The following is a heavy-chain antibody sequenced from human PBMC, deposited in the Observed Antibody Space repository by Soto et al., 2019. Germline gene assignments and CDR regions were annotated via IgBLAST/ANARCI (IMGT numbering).Heavy chain of an antibody. CDR3: AREDIVATISYYYGMDV. CDR2: INPNSGGT. D-gene: IGHD5-12*01. J-gene: IGHJ6*02. V-gene: IGHV1-2*02. CDR1: GYTFTGYY. Sequence: ASVKVSCKASGYTFTGYYMHWVRQAPGQGLEWMGWINPNSGGTNYAQKFQGSVTMTRDTSISTAYMELSRLRSDDTAVYYCAREDIVATISYYYGMDVWGQGTTVTVSS.